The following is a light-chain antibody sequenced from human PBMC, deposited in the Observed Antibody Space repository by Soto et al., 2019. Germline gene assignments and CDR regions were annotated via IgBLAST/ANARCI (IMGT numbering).Light chain of an antibody. CDR1: SSDIGAYDY. CDR2: DVS. V-gene: IGLV2-11*01. CDR3: CSYAGSYTLV. J-gene: IGLJ2*01. Sequence: QSALTQPASLSGSPGQSITISCTGTSSDIGAYDYVSWFQQHPGKAPKLMIYDVSKRPSGVPDRFSASKSGTTASLTISGLQAEDEADYCCCSYAGSYTLVFGGGTKVTVL.